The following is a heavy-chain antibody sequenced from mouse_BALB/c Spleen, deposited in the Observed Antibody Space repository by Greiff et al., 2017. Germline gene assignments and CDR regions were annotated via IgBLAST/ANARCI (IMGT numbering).Heavy chain of an antibody. CDR1: GYSITSGYY. V-gene: IGHV3-6*02. J-gene: IGHJ4*01. CDR3: ARRDYDAMDY. Sequence: EVKLLESGPGLVKPSQSLSLTCSVTGYSITSGYYWNWIRQFPGNKLEWMGYISYDGSNNYNPSLKNRISITRDTSKNQFFLKLNSVTTEDTATYYCARRDYDAMDYWGQGTSVTVSS. CDR2: ISYDGSN.